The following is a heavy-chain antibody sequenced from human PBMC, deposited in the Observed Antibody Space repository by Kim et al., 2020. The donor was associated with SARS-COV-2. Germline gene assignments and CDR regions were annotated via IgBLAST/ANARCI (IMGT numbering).Heavy chain of an antibody. V-gene: IGHV4-59*13. CDR2: IYYSGIT. CDR1: GGSISNNY. D-gene: IGHD3-10*01. CDR3: ARGQTYYSK. Sequence: SETLSLTCTVSGGSISNNYWNWFRQPPGKGLEWIGYIYYSGITNYNASLESRVTISVDTSKSQFSLKLSSVTAADTAVYYCARGQTYYSKWGQGTLVIVSS. J-gene: IGHJ4*02.